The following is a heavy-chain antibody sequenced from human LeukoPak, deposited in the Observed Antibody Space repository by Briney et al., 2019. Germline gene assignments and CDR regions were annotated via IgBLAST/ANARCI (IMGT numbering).Heavy chain of an antibody. CDR2: ISAYNGNT. J-gene: IGHJ4*02. CDR1: GYTFTSYG. V-gene: IGHV1-18*01. D-gene: IGHD3-22*01. Sequence: ASVKVSCKASGYTFTSYGISWVRQAPGQGLEWMGWISAYNGNTNYAQKLQGRVTMTTDTSTSTAYMELRSLRSDDTAVYYCAIYDSSGYYPGFDCWGQGTLVTVSS. CDR3: AIYDSSGYYPGFDC.